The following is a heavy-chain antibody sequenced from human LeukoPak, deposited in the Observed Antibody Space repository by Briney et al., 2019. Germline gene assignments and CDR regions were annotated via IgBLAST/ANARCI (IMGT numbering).Heavy chain of an antibody. Sequence: EASVKVSCKASGYTFTSYGISWVRQAPGQGLEWMGWISAYSGNTNYAQKLQGRVTMTTDTSTSTAYMELRSLRSDDTAVYYCARGGGRGYYDFWSGQPAYYYGMDVWGQGTTVTVSS. V-gene: IGHV1-18*01. CDR3: ARGGGRGYYDFWSGQPAYYYGMDV. CDR1: GYTFTSYG. D-gene: IGHD3-3*01. J-gene: IGHJ6*02. CDR2: ISAYSGNT.